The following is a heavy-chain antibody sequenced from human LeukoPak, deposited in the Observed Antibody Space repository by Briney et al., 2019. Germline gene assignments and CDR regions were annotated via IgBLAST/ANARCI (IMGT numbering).Heavy chain of an antibody. CDR2: ISGSGGST. CDR1: GFTFSSYA. J-gene: IGHJ4*02. V-gene: IGHV3-23*01. Sequence: GGSLRLSCAASGFTFSSYAMSWVRQAPGKGLEWFSAISGSGGSTYYADSVKGRFTISRDNSKNTLYLQMNSLRAEDTAVYYCAKVLRLGELSLYGLDYWGQGTLVTVSS. D-gene: IGHD3-16*02. CDR3: AKVLRLGELSLYGLDY.